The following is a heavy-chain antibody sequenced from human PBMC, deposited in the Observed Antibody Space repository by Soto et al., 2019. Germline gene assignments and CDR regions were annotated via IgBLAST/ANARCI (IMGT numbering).Heavy chain of an antibody. Sequence: SETLSLTCTVSGGSISSSSYYWDWIRQPPGKGLEWIGSIYYSGSTYYNPSLKSRVTISVGTSKNQFSLKLGSVTAADTAVYYCARRAVTQFDYWGQGTLVTVSS. CDR3: ARRAVTQFDY. V-gene: IGHV4-39*01. CDR1: GGSISSSSYY. CDR2: IYYSGST. D-gene: IGHD4-17*01. J-gene: IGHJ4*02.